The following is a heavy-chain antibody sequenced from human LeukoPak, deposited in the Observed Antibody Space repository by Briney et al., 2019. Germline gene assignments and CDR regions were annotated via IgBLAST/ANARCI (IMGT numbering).Heavy chain of an antibody. CDR2: IYYSGTT. V-gene: IGHV4-59*01. CDR3: ARGVYIAAAQYGY. D-gene: IGHD6-13*01. J-gene: IGHJ4*02. Sequence: SEALSLTCTVSGGSISSYYWNWIRQPPGKGLEWIGYIYYSGTTNYNPSLKSRVTISVDTSKNQFSLKLSSVTAADTAVYYCARGVYIAAAQYGYWGQGTLVTVSS. CDR1: GGSISSYY.